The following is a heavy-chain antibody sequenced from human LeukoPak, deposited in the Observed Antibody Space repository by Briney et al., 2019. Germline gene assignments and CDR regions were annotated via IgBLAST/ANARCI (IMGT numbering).Heavy chain of an antibody. CDR1: GYALTELS. V-gene: IGHV1-24*01. CDR3: ATDPWEPADAFDI. Sequence: ASVKVSCKVSGYALTELSMHWVRQAPGKGLEWMGGFDPEDGETIYAQKFQGRVTMTEDTSTDTAYMELSSLRSEDTAVYYCATDPWEPADAFDIWGQGTMVTVSS. D-gene: IGHD1-26*01. J-gene: IGHJ3*02. CDR2: FDPEDGET.